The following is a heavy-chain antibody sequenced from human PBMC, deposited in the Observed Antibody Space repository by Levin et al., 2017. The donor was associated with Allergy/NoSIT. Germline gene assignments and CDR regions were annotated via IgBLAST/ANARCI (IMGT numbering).Heavy chain of an antibody. J-gene: IGHJ6*03. D-gene: IGHD2-2*01. Sequence: QAGESLKISCAASGFTFSDYGMHWVRQAPGKGLEWVAVIWYDGSKKYYGDSVKGRFTISRDNSKNTLYLQMNSLRAEDTAVYYCAKASCSSISCYVGYYYMDVWGKGTTVTVSS. CDR1: GFTFSDYG. CDR2: IWYDGSKK. V-gene: IGHV3-33*06. CDR3: AKASCSSISCYVGYYYMDV.